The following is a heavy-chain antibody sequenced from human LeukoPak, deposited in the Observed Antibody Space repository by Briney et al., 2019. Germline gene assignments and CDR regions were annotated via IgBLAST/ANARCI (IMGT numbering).Heavy chain of an antibody. J-gene: IGHJ4*02. D-gene: IGHD5-18*01. CDR1: GYSFTNYW. V-gene: IGHV5-51*01. CDR2: MYPGDSDT. CDR3: ARRGSRGYSYEV. Sequence: GESLKISCKGSGYSFTNYWIGWVRQMPGTGLEWMGIMYPGDSDTRYSPSFQGQVTISAGKSSSTAYLQWSSLKASDTAMYYCARRGSRGYSYEVWGQGTLVTVSS.